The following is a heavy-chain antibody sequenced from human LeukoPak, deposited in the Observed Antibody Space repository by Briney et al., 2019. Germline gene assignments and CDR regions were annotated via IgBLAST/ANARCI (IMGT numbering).Heavy chain of an antibody. J-gene: IGHJ4*02. CDR3: ARALLSSGWYAVDY. CDR1: GFTFSSYW. Sequence: QPGGSLRLSCAASGFTFSSYWMHWVRQAPGKGLVWVSRTNSDGSSTSYADSVKGRFTISRDNAKNTLYLQMNSLRAEDTAVYYCARALLSSGWYAVDYWGQGTLVTVSS. CDR2: TNSDGSST. D-gene: IGHD6-19*01. V-gene: IGHV3-74*01.